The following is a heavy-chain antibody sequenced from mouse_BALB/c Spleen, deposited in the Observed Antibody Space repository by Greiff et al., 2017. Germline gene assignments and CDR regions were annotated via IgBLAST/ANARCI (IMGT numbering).Heavy chain of an antibody. D-gene: IGHD2-5*01. CDR2: ISDGGSYT. V-gene: IGHV5-4*02. CDR1: GFTFSDYY. J-gene: IGHJ4*01. Sequence: EVKLQESGGGLVKPGGSLKLSCAASGFTFSDYYMYWVRQTPEKRLEWVATISDGGSYTYYPDSVKGRFTITRDNAKNNLYLQMSSLKSEDTTMYYCARDGSNYVDYAMDYWGQGTSVTVSS. CDR3: ARDGSNYVDYAMDY.